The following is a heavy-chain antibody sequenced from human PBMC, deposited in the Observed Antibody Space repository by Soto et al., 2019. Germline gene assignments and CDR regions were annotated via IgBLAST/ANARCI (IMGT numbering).Heavy chain of an antibody. CDR3: ARASFTYYYGSGSYGFDY. D-gene: IGHD3-10*01. CDR2: IIPIFGTA. J-gene: IGHJ4*02. Sequence: SVKVSCKASGGTFSSYAISWVRQAPGQGLEWMGGIIPIFGTANYAQKFQGRVTITADESTSTAYMELSSLRSEDTAVYYCARASFTYYYGSGSYGFDYWGQGTLVTVSS. CDR1: GGTFSSYA. V-gene: IGHV1-69*13.